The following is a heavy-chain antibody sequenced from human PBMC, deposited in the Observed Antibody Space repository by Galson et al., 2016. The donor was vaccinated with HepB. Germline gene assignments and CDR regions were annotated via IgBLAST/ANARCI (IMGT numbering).Heavy chain of an antibody. CDR3: ARGLRAGYYWSFDV. CDR1: GFIFNSYS. J-gene: IGHJ6*02. Sequence: SLRLSCAASGFIFNSYSMNWVRQAPGKGLEWISYISSSSNSMYYADSVKGRFTISREDGENSLYLQMNSLRAGDTAVYHCARGLRAGYYWSFDVWGQGTTVTVSS. V-gene: IGHV3-48*01. CDR2: ISSSSNSM. D-gene: IGHD1-26*01.